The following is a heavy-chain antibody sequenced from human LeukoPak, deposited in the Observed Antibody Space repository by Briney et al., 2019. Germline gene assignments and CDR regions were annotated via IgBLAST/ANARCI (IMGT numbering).Heavy chain of an antibody. CDR3: ARLGVVVVAHGDWFDP. V-gene: IGHV4-59*01. Sequence: PSETLSLTCTVSGGSISSYYWSWIRQPPGKGLEWIGYIYYSGSTNYNPSLKSRVTISVDTSKNQFSLKLSSVTAADSAVYYCARLGVVVVAHGDWFDPWGQGTLVTVSS. CDR1: GGSISSYY. CDR2: IYYSGST. D-gene: IGHD2-15*01. J-gene: IGHJ5*02.